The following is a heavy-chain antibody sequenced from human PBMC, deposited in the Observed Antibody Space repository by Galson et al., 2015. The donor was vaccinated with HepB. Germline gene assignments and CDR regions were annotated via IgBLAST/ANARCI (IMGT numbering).Heavy chain of an antibody. CDR3: TRLEHPLFRGTNYSTGDY. CDR2: IYSSGST. J-gene: IGHJ4*02. D-gene: IGHD2-8*01. V-gene: IGHV4-30-4*01. CDR1: SGSINSGDYF. Sequence: TLSLTCTVSSGSINSGDYFWSWLRQPPGKGLEWIGYIYSSGSTYCNPSLKSRITMSIDTSKNQFSLKLSSVTAADTAVYYCTRLEHPLFRGTNYSTGDYWGQGTLVTVSS.